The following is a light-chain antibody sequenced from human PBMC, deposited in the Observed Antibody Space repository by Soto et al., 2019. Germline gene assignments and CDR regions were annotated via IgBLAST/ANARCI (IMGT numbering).Light chain of an antibody. CDR1: SSNIGSHY. J-gene: IGLJ3*02. CDR2: RDG. CDR3: AVWDASLTGWV. Sequence: QSALTQPPSASGTLGQSLTISCAGSSSNIGSHYVYWYQHLPGTAPKLLIFRDGQRPSGVPDRFFGSKSGTSASLAISGLRSEDEAHYYCAVWDASLTGWVFGGGTKLTVL. V-gene: IGLV1-47*01.